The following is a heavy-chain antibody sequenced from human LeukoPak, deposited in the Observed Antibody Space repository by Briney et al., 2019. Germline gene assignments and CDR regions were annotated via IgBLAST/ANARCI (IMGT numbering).Heavy chain of an antibody. CDR1: DGSISSGYYY. J-gene: IGHJ4*02. Sequence: SETLSLTCSVSDGSISSGYYYWAWIRQPPGKGPEWIGSIYYSGTTYPNSSLKSRVTISVDTSKNQFSLKLSSVTAADTAVYYCARVRGYSGYDPRTNFDYWGQGTLVTVSS. V-gene: IGHV4-39*07. CDR3: ARVRGYSGYDPRTNFDY. CDR2: IYYSGTT. D-gene: IGHD5-12*01.